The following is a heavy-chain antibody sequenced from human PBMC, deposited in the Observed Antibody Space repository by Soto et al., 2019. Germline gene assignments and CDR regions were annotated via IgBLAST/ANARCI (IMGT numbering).Heavy chain of an antibody. Sequence: GGSLRLSCAASGFTFSNAWMNWVRQAPGKGLEWVGRIKSKTDGGTTDYAAPVKGRFTISRDDSKNTLYLQMNSLKTEDTAVYYCTTRGDLVGAAGKIERSFDYWGQGTLVTVSS. D-gene: IGHD1-26*01. CDR1: GFTFSNAW. V-gene: IGHV3-15*07. J-gene: IGHJ4*02. CDR2: IKSKTDGGTT. CDR3: TTRGDLVGAAGKIERSFDY.